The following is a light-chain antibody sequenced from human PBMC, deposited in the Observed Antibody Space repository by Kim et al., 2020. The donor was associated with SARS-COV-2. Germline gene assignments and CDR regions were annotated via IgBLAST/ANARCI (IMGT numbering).Light chain of an antibody. Sequence: SLTPGERATPSGRASERVGTSIGWYQLKPGQAPSLIIVDVSRRVTGTPARFSGTGSVTDFTLTISSLEPEDVALYFCHHHSLWTPTFGGGTKLEIK. CDR1: ERVGTS. CDR3: HHHSLWTPT. CDR2: DVS. V-gene: IGKV3-11*01. J-gene: IGKJ4*01.